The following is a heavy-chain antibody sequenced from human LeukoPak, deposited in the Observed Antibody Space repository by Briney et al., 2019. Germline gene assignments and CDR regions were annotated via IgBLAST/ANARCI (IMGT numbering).Heavy chain of an antibody. Sequence: PGGSLRLSCAASGFTFDDYAMHWVRQAPGKGLEWVSGISWNSGSIGYADSVKGRFTISRDNAKNSLYLQMNSLRAEDTALYYCAKDFQSSGYYNAFDIWGQGTMVTVSS. J-gene: IGHJ3*02. CDR3: AKDFQSSGYYNAFDI. D-gene: IGHD3-22*01. CDR2: ISWNSGSI. V-gene: IGHV3-9*01. CDR1: GFTFDDYA.